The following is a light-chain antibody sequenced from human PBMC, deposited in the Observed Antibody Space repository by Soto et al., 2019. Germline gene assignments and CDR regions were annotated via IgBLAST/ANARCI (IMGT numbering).Light chain of an antibody. CDR2: GVS. Sequence: QSALTQPASVSGSPGQSITISCTGTSSDVGRYNYVSWYQQFPGKAPKLIIYGVSNRPSGVSSRFSGSKSGNTASLTISGLQTEDEADYYCNSYAGTSDVFGTGTKVTVL. CDR1: SSDVGRYNY. J-gene: IGLJ1*01. CDR3: NSYAGTSDV. V-gene: IGLV2-14*01.